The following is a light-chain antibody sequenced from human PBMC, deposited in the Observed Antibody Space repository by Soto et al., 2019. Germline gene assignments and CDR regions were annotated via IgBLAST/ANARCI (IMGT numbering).Light chain of an antibody. CDR2: DSS. CDR1: QSVRNW. J-gene: IGKJ4*01. V-gene: IGKV1-5*01. Sequence: DIQMTQSPSTLFASVGDRVTITCRASQSVRNWLAWYQQKPGRAPQLLIYDSSTLEPGVPSRFRGSGSGTEFPLAISRLQPDDFAAYYCQQLRSYPSTFGGGTKVDIK. CDR3: QQLRSYPST.